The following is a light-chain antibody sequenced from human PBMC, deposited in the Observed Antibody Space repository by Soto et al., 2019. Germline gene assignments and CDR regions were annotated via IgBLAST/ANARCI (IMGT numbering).Light chain of an antibody. J-gene: IGKJ4*01. CDR2: DAS. Sequence: DIQMTQSPATLSASVGDRVTITCRASQSVRSWLAWYQQKPGTAPKLLIFDASRLESGVPSRFSGSASGTEFTLTISSLQPDDFATYYCQQHDNYPLTFGGGTKADIK. V-gene: IGKV1-5*01. CDR3: QQHDNYPLT. CDR1: QSVRSW.